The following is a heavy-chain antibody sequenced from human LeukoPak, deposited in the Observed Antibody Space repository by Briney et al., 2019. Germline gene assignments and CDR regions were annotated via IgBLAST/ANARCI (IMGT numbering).Heavy chain of an antibody. CDR3: TRVGYIDEGIDY. CDR2: INHNGNVN. D-gene: IGHD5-24*01. Sequence: GGSLRLSCAASGFTFSSYWMNWARQAPGKGLEWVASINHNGNVNYYVDSVKGRFTISRDNAKNSLYLQMSNLRAEDTAIYYCTRVGYIDEGIDYWGQGTLVTVSS. J-gene: IGHJ4*02. CDR1: GFTFSSYW. V-gene: IGHV3-7*04.